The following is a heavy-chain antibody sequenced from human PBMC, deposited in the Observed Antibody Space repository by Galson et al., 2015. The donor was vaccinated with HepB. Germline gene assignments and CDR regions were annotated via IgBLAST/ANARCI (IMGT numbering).Heavy chain of an antibody. CDR1: GFTVDSNY. D-gene: IGHD3-10*01. CDR2: IYSGGKT. V-gene: IGHV3-53*01. CDR3: VREAYGVGRDYGMDV. J-gene: IGHJ6*02. Sequence: SLRLSCAASGFTVDSNYMSWVRQAPGKGLEWVSVIYSGGKTYYADSVRGQFTIYRDNSKNTLYLQMNSLRAEDTAVYYCVREAYGVGRDYGMDVWGQGTTVTVSS.